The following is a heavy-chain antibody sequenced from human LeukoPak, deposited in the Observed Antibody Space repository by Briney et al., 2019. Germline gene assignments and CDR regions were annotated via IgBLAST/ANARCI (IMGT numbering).Heavy chain of an antibody. D-gene: IGHD1-7*01. Sequence: SETLSLTCTVSGGSISSGSYYWSWIRQPAGKGLEWIGRIYTSGSTNYNPSLKSRVTISVDTSKNQFSLKLSSVTAADTAVYYCARMVGWNFNWFDPWGQGTLVTVSS. J-gene: IGHJ5*02. CDR1: GGSISSGSYY. CDR3: ARMVGWNFNWFDP. V-gene: IGHV4-61*02. CDR2: IYTSGST.